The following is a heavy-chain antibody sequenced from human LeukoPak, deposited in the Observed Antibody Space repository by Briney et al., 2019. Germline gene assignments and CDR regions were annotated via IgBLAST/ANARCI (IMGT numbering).Heavy chain of an antibody. CDR2: ISAYNGNT. Sequence: GWISAYNGNTNYAQKLQGRVTMTTDTSTSTAYMELRSLRSDDTAVYYCARVERWSGYLDYWGQGTLVTVSS. D-gene: IGHD3-3*01. V-gene: IGHV1-18*01. CDR3: ARVERWSGYLDY. J-gene: IGHJ4*02.